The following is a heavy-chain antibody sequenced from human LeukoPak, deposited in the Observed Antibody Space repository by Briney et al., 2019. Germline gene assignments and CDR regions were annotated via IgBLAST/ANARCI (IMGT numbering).Heavy chain of an antibody. Sequence: SETLSLTCTVSGVSISSSNSYWGWIRQPPGKGLEWIGSIYYSGNTYYNASLKSQVSISIDTSKNQFSLRLTSVTAADTAVYYCARGGGSGRWGSGFDMWGQGTMVTVSS. V-gene: IGHV4-39*01. CDR2: IYYSGNT. CDR3: ARGGGSGRWGSGFDM. CDR1: GVSISSSNSY. J-gene: IGHJ3*02. D-gene: IGHD6-19*01.